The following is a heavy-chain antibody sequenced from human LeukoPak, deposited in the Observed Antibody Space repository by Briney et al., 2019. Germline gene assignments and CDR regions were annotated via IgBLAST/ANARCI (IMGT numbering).Heavy chain of an antibody. Sequence: SVKVSCKASGGTFSSYAISWVRQAPGQGLEWMGGIIPIFGTANYAQKFQGRVTITADKSTSTAYMELSSLRGEDTAVYYCAGGGFGEAYYYYYYMDVWGKGTTVTVSS. D-gene: IGHD3-10*01. CDR1: GGTFSSYA. CDR3: AGGGFGEAYYYYYYMDV. V-gene: IGHV1-69*06. CDR2: IIPIFGTA. J-gene: IGHJ6*03.